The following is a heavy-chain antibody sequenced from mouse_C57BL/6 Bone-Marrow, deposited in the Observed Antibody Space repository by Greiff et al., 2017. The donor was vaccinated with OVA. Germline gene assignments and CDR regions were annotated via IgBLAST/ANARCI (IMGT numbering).Heavy chain of an antibody. J-gene: IGHJ3*01. CDR2: IHPNSGST. Sequence: VKLQQPGAELVKPGASVKLSCKASGYTFTSYWMPWVKQRPGQGLEWIGMIHPNSGSTNYNEKFKSKATLTVDKSSSTAYMQLSSLTSEDSAVYYCARGGGTAWVAYWGQGTLVTVSA. D-gene: IGHD3-3*01. V-gene: IGHV1-64*01. CDR3: ARGGGTAWVAY. CDR1: GYTFTSYW.